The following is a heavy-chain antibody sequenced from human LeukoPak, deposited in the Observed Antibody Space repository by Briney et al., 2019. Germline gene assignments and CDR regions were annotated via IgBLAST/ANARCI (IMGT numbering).Heavy chain of an antibody. J-gene: IGHJ5*02. V-gene: IGHV4-34*01. CDR2: INHSGST. Sequence: PSETLSLTCAAYGGSFSGYYWSWIRQPPGKGLEWIGEINHSGSTNYNPSLKSRVTISVDTSKNQFSLKLSSVTAADTAVYYCARGRRDIVVVVAAYRNWFDPWGQGTLVTVSS. CDR3: ARGRRDIVVVVAAYRNWFDP. D-gene: IGHD2-15*01. CDR1: GGSFSGYY.